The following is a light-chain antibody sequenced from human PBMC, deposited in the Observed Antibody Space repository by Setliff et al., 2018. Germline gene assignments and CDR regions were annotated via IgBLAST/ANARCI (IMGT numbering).Light chain of an antibody. J-gene: IGLJ1*01. CDR2: EVS. V-gene: IGLV2-8*01. Sequence: QSALTQPPSASGSPGQSVTISCTGASSDFGSYKYVSWYQQHPGKAPKLMIYEVSKRPSGVPDRFSGSKSGNTAFLTVSGLQAEDEADYYCSSYEGSNNDVFGTGTKVTVL. CDR1: SSDFGSYKY. CDR3: SSYEGSNNDV.